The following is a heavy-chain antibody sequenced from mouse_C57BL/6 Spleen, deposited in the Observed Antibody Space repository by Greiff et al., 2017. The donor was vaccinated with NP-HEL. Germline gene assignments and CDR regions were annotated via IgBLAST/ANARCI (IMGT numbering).Heavy chain of an antibody. CDR3: ARNYYGSIPYYFDY. J-gene: IGHJ2*01. Sequence: VQLQQSGAELVMPGASVKLSCKASGYTFTSYWMHWVKQRPGQGLEWIGEIDPSDSYTNYNQKFKGKSTLTVDKSSSTAYMQLSSLTSEDSAVYYCARNYYGSIPYYFDYWGQSTTLTVSS. CDR2: IDPSDSYT. D-gene: IGHD1-1*01. V-gene: IGHV1-69*01. CDR1: GYTFTSYW.